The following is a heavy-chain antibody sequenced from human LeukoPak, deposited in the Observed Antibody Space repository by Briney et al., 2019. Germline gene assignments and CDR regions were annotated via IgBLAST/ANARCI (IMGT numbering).Heavy chain of an antibody. Sequence: GGSLRLSCAASGFTFSTYGMHWVRQAPGKGLEWVAFIRYDGSDTYDGSNKYYADSVKGRFTISRDNSKNMLYLQMSSLRAEDTAVYYCAGDFDYWGQGTLVTVSS. J-gene: IGHJ4*02. V-gene: IGHV3-30*19. CDR3: AGDFDY. CDR2: IRYDGSDTYDGSNK. CDR1: GFTFSTYG.